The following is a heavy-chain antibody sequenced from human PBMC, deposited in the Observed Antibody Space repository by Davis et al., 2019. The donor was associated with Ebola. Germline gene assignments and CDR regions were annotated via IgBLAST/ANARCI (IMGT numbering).Heavy chain of an antibody. J-gene: IGHJ6*02. V-gene: IGHV3-11*01. CDR1: GFTFSDYY. CDR3: ARGGRGVVVTAPSYYYGMDV. Sequence: PGGSLRLSCAASGFTFSDYYMSWIRQAPGKGLEWVSYISSSGSTIYYADSVKGRFTISRDNAKNSLYLQMNSLRAEDTAVYYCARGGRGVVVTAPSYYYGMDVWGQGTTVTVSS. CDR2: ISSSGSTI. D-gene: IGHD2-21*02.